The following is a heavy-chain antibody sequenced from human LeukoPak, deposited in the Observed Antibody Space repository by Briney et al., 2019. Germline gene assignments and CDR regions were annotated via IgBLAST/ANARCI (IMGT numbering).Heavy chain of an antibody. CDR2: IRSKAYGGTP. Sequence: GRSLRLSCTGSGFTFGDYAMNWVRQAPGKGLEWVGFIRSKAYGGTPEYAASVKGRFTISRDDPKSIAYLQMNSLKTEDTAVYYRTRVIVATKDYWGQGTLVTVSS. CDR3: TRVIVATKDY. CDR1: GFTFGDYA. D-gene: IGHD5-12*01. J-gene: IGHJ4*02. V-gene: IGHV3-49*04.